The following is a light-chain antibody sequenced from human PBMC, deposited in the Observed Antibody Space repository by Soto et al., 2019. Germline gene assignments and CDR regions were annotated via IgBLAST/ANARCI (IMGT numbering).Light chain of an antibody. J-gene: IGLJ2*01. CDR3: SSYTSSSTVV. CDR1: SSDVGGYNY. CDR2: DVS. V-gene: IGLV2-14*01. Sequence: QSVLTQPASVSGSPGQSITISCTGTSSDVGGYNYVSWYQQHPGKAPKLMIYDVSNRPSGVSNRFPGSKSGNTASLTISGLQAEDEAHYYCSSYTSSSTVVFGGGTKLTVL.